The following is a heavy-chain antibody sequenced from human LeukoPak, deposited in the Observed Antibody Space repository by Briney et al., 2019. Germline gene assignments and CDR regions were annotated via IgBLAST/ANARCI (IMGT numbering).Heavy chain of an antibody. D-gene: IGHD6-6*01. CDR1: GYTFTGYY. CDR2: INPNSGGT. J-gene: IGHJ4*02. V-gene: IGHV1-2*02. CDR3: ARVLGIAARPIWDY. Sequence: ASVKVSCKASGYTFTGYYMHWVRQAPGQGLEWMGWINPNSGGTNYAQKFQGRVTMTRDTSISTAYMELSRLRSDDTAVYYCARVLGIAARPIWDYWGQGTLVTVSS.